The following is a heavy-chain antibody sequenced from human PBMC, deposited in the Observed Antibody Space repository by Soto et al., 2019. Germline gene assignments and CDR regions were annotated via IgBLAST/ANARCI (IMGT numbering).Heavy chain of an antibody. V-gene: IGHV3-15*01. J-gene: IGHJ4*02. Sequence: PGGSLRLSCAASGFTFSNAWMSWVRQAPGKGLEWVGRIKSKTDGGTTDYAAPVKGRFTISRDDSKNTLYLQMNSLKTEDTAVYYCTTEGLPGIAVADFDYWGQGTLVTVSS. CDR1: GFTFSNAW. CDR3: TTEGLPGIAVADFDY. D-gene: IGHD6-19*01. CDR2: IKSKTDGGTT.